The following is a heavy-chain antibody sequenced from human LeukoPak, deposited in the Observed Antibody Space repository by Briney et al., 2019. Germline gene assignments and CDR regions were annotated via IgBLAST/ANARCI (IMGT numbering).Heavy chain of an antibody. J-gene: IGHJ4*02. CDR3: ARGGSSVVVY. Sequence: GASVKVSCKASGYSFTGYYLHWVRPAPGQGLEWMGWINPNSGGTNYAQKFQGRVTMTRDTSISTAYMELSRLRSDDTAVYYCARGGSSVVVYWGQGTLVTVSS. D-gene: IGHD5/OR15-5a*01. V-gene: IGHV1-2*02. CDR1: GYSFTGYY. CDR2: INPNSGGT.